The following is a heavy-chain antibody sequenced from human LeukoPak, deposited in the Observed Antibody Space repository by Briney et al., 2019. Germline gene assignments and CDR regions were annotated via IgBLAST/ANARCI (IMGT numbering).Heavy chain of an antibody. J-gene: IGHJ6*02. CDR2: ISAYNGNT. V-gene: IGHV1-18*01. CDR3: ARDWTVIAVAGTGRYYYYGMDV. D-gene: IGHD6-19*01. CDR1: GYTFTSYG. Sequence: GASVKVSCKASGYTFTSYGISWVRQAPGQGLEWMGWISAYNGNTNYAQKLQGRVTMTTDTSTSTAYMELRSLRSDDTAVYYCARDWTVIAVAGTGRYYYYGMDVWGQGTTVTVSS.